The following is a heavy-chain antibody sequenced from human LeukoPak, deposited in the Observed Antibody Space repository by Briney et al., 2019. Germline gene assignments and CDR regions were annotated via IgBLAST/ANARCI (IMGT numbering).Heavy chain of an antibody. CDR2: ISGGGSST. V-gene: IGHV3-74*01. J-gene: IGHJ6*02. D-gene: IGHD2-21*01. Sequence: GGSLRLSCAASGFTFSSYWMHWVRQAPGKGRVWVSHISGGGSSTSDAESVRGRFTISRDNAKNTLYLQMHSLRPEDTAVYYCARDYSYAMDVWGQGTTVTVSS. CDR3: ARDYSYAMDV. CDR1: GFTFSSYW.